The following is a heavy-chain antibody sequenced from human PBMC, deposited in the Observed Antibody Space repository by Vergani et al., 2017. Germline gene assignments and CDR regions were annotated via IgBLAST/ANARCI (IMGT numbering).Heavy chain of an antibody. D-gene: IGHD3-16*02. CDR3: ARASLKALVGYYYYMDV. CDR2: NFPSGNS. CDR1: GDSITNGGFS. J-gene: IGHJ6*03. Sequence: QLQLQESGSGLVKPSQTLSLTCAVSGDSITNGGFSWNWIRQPPRKGPEWIWYNFPSGNSGYNPSLKNRVSISLDKSKNQFSLLVNSVTSAATAVYFCARASLKALVGYYYYMDVWGKGKTVVVSS. V-gene: IGHV4-30-2*01.